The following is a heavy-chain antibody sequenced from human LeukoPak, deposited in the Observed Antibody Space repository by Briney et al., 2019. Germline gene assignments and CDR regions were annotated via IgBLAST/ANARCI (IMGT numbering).Heavy chain of an antibody. CDR2: ISGSGGST. V-gene: IGHV3-23*01. Sequence: GGSLRLSCAATGFTFSSYGMSWVRQAPGKGLEWVSAISGSGGSTYYADSVKGRFTISRDNSKNTLYLQMNSLRAEDTAVYYCASRGAAAGNNYYGMDVWGQGTTVTVSS. J-gene: IGHJ6*02. CDR1: GFTFSSYG. CDR3: ASRGAAAGNNYYGMDV. D-gene: IGHD6-13*01.